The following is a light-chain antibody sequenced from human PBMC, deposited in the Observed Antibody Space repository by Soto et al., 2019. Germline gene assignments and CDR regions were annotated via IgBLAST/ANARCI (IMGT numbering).Light chain of an antibody. CDR1: QSVSNNY. Sequence: VLTQSPGTLSLSPVERATLSSGASQSVSNNYLAWHQQKPGHPPRLLNYGASPRATGIPPRFSGRASKTEFPLTISRLEPEDFAVYYCQHYGRSPPWTFGQGTKVDIK. V-gene: IGKV3-20*01. CDR3: QHYGRSPPWT. J-gene: IGKJ1*01. CDR2: GAS.